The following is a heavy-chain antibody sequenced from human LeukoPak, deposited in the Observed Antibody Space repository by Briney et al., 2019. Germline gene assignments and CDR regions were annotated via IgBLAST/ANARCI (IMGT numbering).Heavy chain of an antibody. V-gene: IGHV1-2*02. J-gene: IGHJ4*02. D-gene: IGHD3-10*01. Sequence: ASVKVSCKASGYTFTGYYMHWVRQAPGQGLEWMGWINPNSGGTNYAQKFQGRVTMTRDTSISTAYMELSRLRSDDTAVYYCAREDYYGSGSFSWLYWGQGTLVTVSS. CDR3: AREDYYGSGSFSWLY. CDR1: GYTFTGYY. CDR2: INPNSGGT.